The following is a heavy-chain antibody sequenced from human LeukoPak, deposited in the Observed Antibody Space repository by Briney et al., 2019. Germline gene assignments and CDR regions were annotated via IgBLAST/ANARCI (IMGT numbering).Heavy chain of an antibody. CDR3: ARGGAAYCSRSNCYVFDY. CDR2: MNPKSGGA. D-gene: IGHD2-2*01. J-gene: IGHJ4*02. CDR1: GYTFTGYY. V-gene: IGHV1-2*02. Sequence: VASVKVSCKASGYTFTGYYVHWVRQAPGQGLEWMGWMNPKSGGANLAQKFRDRVTMTRDTSIDTAYMDLSSLRSDDTAMYYCARGGAAYCSRSNCYVFDYWGQGTLVTVSS.